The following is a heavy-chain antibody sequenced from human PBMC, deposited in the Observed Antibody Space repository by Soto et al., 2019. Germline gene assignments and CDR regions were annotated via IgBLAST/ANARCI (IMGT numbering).Heavy chain of an antibody. Sequence: GGSLRLSCAASGFTVSSNYMSWVRQAPGKGLEWVSVIYSGGSTYYADSVKGRFTISRDNSKNTLYLQMNSLRAEDTAVYYCARVGYYYDSSGYLGLNWFDPWGQGTLVNVSS. J-gene: IGHJ5*02. V-gene: IGHV3-53*01. D-gene: IGHD3-22*01. CDR3: ARVGYYYDSSGYLGLNWFDP. CDR1: GFTVSSNY. CDR2: IYSGGST.